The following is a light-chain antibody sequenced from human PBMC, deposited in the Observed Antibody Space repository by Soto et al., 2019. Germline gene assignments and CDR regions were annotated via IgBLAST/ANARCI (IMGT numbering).Light chain of an antibody. CDR3: CSYATSRTVV. Sequence: QSALTQTASVSASPGQSITISCSGTSSDVGSYNLVSWYQHYPGKAPKLIIYEASRRPSGVSDRFSGSKSGNTASLTISGLQAEDEADYYCCSYATSRTVVFGGGTKVTVL. CDR2: EAS. CDR1: SSDVGSYNL. J-gene: IGLJ3*02. V-gene: IGLV2-23*01.